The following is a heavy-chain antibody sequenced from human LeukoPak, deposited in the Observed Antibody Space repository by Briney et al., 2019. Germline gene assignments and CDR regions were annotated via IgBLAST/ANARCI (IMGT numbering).Heavy chain of an antibody. CDR3: ARDLAVAGYYYYGMDV. J-gene: IGHJ6*04. D-gene: IGHD6-19*01. CDR2: ISSSSSYI. V-gene: IGHV3-21*01. Sequence: GGSLRLSCAASGFTFSSYSMNWVRQAPGNGLEWVSSISSSSSYIYYADSVKGRFTISRDNAKNSLYLQMNSLRAEDTAVYYCARDLAVAGYYYYGMDVWGKGTTVTVSS. CDR1: GFTFSSYS.